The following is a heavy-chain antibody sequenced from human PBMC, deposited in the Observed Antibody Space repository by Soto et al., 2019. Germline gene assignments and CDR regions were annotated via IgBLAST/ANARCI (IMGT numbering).Heavy chain of an antibody. D-gene: IGHD6-13*01. CDR1: GYTFTSYD. J-gene: IGHJ4*02. CDR2: MNPNSGNT. Sequence: ASVKVSCKASGYTFTSYDINWVRQATGQGLEWMGWMNPNSGNTGYAQKFQGRVTMTRNTSISTAYMELSSLRSEDTAVYYRARVSSSWFWGAFDYWGQGTLVTVSS. V-gene: IGHV1-8*01. CDR3: ARVSSSWFWGAFDY.